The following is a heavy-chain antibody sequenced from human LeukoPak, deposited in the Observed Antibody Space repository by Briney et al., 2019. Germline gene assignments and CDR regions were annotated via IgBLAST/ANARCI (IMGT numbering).Heavy chain of an antibody. J-gene: IGHJ4*02. CDR2: IYYSGST. Sequence: PSETLSLTCTVSGGSISSSDYYWGWIRQPPGKGLEWIETIYYSGSTYFNPSLMSRVTISLDTSKNQFSLKLNSVTAADTAVYYCARSDRYLSSSWSDYWGQGTLVTVSS. V-gene: IGHV4-39*07. CDR3: ARSDRYLSSSWSDY. CDR1: GGSISSSDYY. D-gene: IGHD6-13*01.